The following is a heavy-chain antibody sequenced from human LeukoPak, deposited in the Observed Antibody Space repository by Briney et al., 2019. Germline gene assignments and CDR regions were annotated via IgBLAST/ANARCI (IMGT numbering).Heavy chain of an antibody. Sequence: ASVKVSCKASGGTCSSYAISWVRQAPGQGLEWMGRIIPILGIINYAQKFQGRVTITADKSTSTAYMELSSLRSEDTAVYYCAGPLKSIAARYFDLWGRGTLVTVSS. V-gene: IGHV1-69*04. CDR1: GGTCSSYA. CDR3: AGPLKSIAARYFDL. J-gene: IGHJ2*01. D-gene: IGHD6-6*01. CDR2: IIPILGII.